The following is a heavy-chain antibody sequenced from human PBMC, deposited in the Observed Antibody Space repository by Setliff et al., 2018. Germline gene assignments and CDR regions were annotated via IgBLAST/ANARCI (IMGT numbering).Heavy chain of an antibody. V-gene: IGHV4-38-2*01. Sequence: SETLSLTCAVSGHSISSPYTWGWIRQPPGKGLEWIGTIFDNGSTFYNPSLKSRVTLSLDTSKNQFSLKLSSVAAADTAVYYCARVTNWGLDLRCDPWGQGILVTVSS. CDR1: GHSISSPYT. J-gene: IGHJ5*02. CDR2: IFDNGST. D-gene: IGHD7-27*01. CDR3: ARVTNWGLDLRCDP.